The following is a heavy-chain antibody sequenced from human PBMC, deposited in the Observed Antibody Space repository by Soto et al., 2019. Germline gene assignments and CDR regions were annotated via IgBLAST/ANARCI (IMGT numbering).Heavy chain of an antibody. CDR3: ARGRYGDY. V-gene: IGHV1-18*01. Sequence: QVHLVQSGAEVKKPGASVKVSCKGSGYDFNTYGITWVRQAPGQGLEWMAWISAHNGNTDYAQKLQGRVTVTRDTSTSTAYMELRSLRSDATAVYYCARGRYGDYWGQGALVTVSS. CDR1: GYDFNTYG. J-gene: IGHJ4*02. CDR2: ISAHNGNT. D-gene: IGHD1-1*01.